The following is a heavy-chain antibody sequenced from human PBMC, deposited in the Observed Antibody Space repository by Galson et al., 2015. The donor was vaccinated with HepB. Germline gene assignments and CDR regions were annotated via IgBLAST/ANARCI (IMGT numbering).Heavy chain of an antibody. J-gene: IGHJ4*02. D-gene: IGHD4-17*01. Sequence: SVKVSCKASDYTFTSYGISWVRQAPGQGLEWMGWISAFDGNTNYAQNLQGRVTMTRDTSTSTVYMELSSLRSEDTAVYYCARVFVYGDYGGGIDYWGQGTLVTVSS. V-gene: IGHV1-18*01. CDR2: ISAFDGNT. CDR3: ARVFVYGDYGGGIDY. CDR1: DYTFTSYG.